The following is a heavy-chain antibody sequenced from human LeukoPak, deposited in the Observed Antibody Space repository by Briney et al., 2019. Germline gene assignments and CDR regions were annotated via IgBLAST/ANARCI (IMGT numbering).Heavy chain of an antibody. CDR1: GGTFSSYA. CDR3: ARDRSNQPYDY. V-gene: IGHV1-69*13. CDR2: IIPIFGTA. J-gene: IGHJ4*02. Sequence: ASVKVSFKASGGTFSSYAISWVRQAPGQGLEWMGGIIPIFGTANYAQKFQGRVTITADESTSTAYMELSSLRSEDTAVYYCARDRSNQPYDYWGQGTLVTVSS. D-gene: IGHD2-2*01.